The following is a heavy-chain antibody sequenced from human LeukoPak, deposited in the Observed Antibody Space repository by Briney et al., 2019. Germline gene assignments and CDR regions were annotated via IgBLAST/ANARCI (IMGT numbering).Heavy chain of an antibody. CDR1: GYNFIGYY. D-gene: IGHD2-21*02. V-gene: IGHV1-2*02. J-gene: IGHJ4*02. Sequence: GASVKVSCKASGYNFIGYYMHWVRQAPGQGLEWMGWINPNNGDTNYAQKFQGGVTMTRDTSMSTAYMELRRLRSDDTAVYYCARDRGDEYCGGDCYSFGYWGQGTLVTVSP. CDR2: INPNNGDT. CDR3: ARDRGDEYCGGDCYSFGY.